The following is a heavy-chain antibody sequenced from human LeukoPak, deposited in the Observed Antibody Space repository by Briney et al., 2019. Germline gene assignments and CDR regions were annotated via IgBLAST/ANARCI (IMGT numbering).Heavy chain of an antibody. CDR2: IGTAGDT. V-gene: IGHV3-13*01. CDR1: GFTFSNHA. CDR3: ASRRTVTSTDPHTFDI. D-gene: IGHD4-17*01. Sequence: GGSLRLSCATSGFTFSNHAMHWVRQASGKGLEWVSAIGTAGDTFYPGSVKGRFTISRENAKNSLSLQMNSLRAEDTAVYYCASRRTVTSTDPHTFDIWGQGTMVTVSS. J-gene: IGHJ3*02.